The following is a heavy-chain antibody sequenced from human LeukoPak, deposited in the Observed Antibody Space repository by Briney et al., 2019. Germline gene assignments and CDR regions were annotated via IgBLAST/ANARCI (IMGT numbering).Heavy chain of an antibody. CDR1: GFIFNSYG. D-gene: IGHD3-22*01. Sequence: GGSLRLSCAASGFIFNSYGLIWVRQAPGKGLEWVSAISNDGGGTNYADFVKGRFTISRGNSKNTLFLQMNSLRAEDTALYYCAKGSSGYFVDLWGQGTLVTVSS. J-gene: IGHJ5*02. CDR3: AKGSSGYFVDL. CDR2: ISNDGGGT. V-gene: IGHV3-23*01.